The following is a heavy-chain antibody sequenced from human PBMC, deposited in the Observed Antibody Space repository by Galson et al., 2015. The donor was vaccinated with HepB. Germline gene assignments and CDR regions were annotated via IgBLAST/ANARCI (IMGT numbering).Heavy chain of an antibody. D-gene: IGHD6-19*01. Sequence: SLRLSCAASGFTFSSYSMNWVRQAPGKGLEWVSYISGSSSTIYYADSVKGRFTISRDNAKNSLYLQMNSLRDEDTAVYYCARGDIGSGWYGLFNYWGQGTLVTVSS. V-gene: IGHV3-48*02. CDR1: GFTFSSYS. J-gene: IGHJ4*02. CDR2: ISGSSSTI. CDR3: ARGDIGSGWYGLFNY.